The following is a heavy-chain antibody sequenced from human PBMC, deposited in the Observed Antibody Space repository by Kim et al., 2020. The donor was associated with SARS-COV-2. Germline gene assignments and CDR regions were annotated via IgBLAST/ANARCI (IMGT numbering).Heavy chain of an antibody. V-gene: IGHV3-23*01. Sequence: GGSLRLSCAASGFTFSNYAMTWVRQAPGKGLEWVTTISDSGGTTYYADSVKGRYTISRDNSKNTLYLQMNSLRAEDTAVYYCAKGRADFWSGCDYWGQGTLVTVSS. D-gene: IGHD3-3*01. CDR1: GFTFSNYA. CDR2: ISDSGGTT. J-gene: IGHJ4*02. CDR3: AKGRADFWSGCDY.